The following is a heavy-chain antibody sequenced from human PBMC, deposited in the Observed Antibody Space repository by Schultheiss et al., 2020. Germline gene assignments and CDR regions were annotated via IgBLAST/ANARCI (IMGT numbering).Heavy chain of an antibody. V-gene: IGHV3-9*01. CDR1: GFTFSSYA. J-gene: IGHJ4*02. CDR3: ASGSYFLDN. D-gene: IGHD1-26*01. CDR2: ISWNSGSI. Sequence: GGSLRLSCAASGFTFSSYAMHWVRQAPGKGLEWVSGISWNSGSIGYADSVKGRFTISRDNAKNTLSLQMNNLRVEDTAVYYCASGSYFLDNWGQGTLVTVSS.